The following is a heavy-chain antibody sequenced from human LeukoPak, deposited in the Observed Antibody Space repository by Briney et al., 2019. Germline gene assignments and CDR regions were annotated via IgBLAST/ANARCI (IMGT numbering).Heavy chain of an antibody. V-gene: IGHV3-23*01. Sequence: GGSLRLSCAASGFTFSTYAMHWVRQAPGKGLEWVSAVSGGGGDTYYADSMKGRFTISRDNAKNSLYLQMNSLRAEDTAVYYCARSTRRQNDAFDIWGQGTVVTVSS. J-gene: IGHJ3*02. CDR2: VSGGGGDT. CDR1: GFTFSTYA. CDR3: ARSTRRQNDAFDI.